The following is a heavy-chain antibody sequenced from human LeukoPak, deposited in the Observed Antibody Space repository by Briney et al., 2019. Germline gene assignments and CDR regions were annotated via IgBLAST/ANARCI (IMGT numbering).Heavy chain of an antibody. V-gene: IGHV4-39*07. Sequence: SETLSLTCTVSGGSISSGNYYWRWIRQPPGKGLEWIGEINHSGSTNYNPSLKSRVTISVDTSKNQFSLKLSSVTAADTAVYYCAREYYDILTGHFLAAFDIWGQGTMVTVSS. CDR2: INHSGST. J-gene: IGHJ3*02. CDR1: GGSISSGNYY. CDR3: AREYYDILTGHFLAAFDI. D-gene: IGHD3-9*01.